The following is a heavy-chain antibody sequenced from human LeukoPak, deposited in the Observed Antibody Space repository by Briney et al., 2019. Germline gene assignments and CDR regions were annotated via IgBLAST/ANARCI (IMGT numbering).Heavy chain of an antibody. CDR1: GGSLSSYY. Sequence: SETLSLTCTVSGGSLSSYYWSWIRQPPGKGLEWIGYIYYSGSTDYNPSLKSRITISVDTPKNQFSLNLSSVTAADTAVYYCARHTYSNYHYYYYGMDVWGQGTTVTVSS. D-gene: IGHD4-11*01. J-gene: IGHJ6*02. V-gene: IGHV4-59*08. CDR2: IYYSGST. CDR3: ARHTYSNYHYYYYGMDV.